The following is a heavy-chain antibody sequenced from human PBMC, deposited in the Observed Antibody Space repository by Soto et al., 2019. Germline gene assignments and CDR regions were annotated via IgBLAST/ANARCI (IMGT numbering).Heavy chain of an antibody. D-gene: IGHD2-15*01. CDR3: AREPYFSGGSCYPGGLSV. V-gene: IGHV4-59*01. CDR2: IYYSGST. J-gene: IGHJ6*04. CDR1: GGSISRYY. Sequence: SETLSLSCTGSGGSISRYYWSWIRQPPGKGLEWIGYIYYSGSTNYNPSLKSRVTISVDTSKNQFSLKLSSVTAADTAVYYCAREPYFSGGSCYPGGLSVWGKGTTVPVSS.